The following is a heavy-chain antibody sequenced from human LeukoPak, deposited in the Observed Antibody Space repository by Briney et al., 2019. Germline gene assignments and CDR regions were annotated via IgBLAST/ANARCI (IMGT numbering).Heavy chain of an antibody. CDR3: AREGFGELTTGRNTDYYYYYGMDV. V-gene: IGHV1-2*02. CDR1: GYTFTGYY. D-gene: IGHD3-10*01. Sequence: ASVKVSCKASGYTFTGYYMHWVRQAPGQGLEWMGWINPNSGGTNYAQKLQGSVTMTTDTSTSTAYMELRSLRSDDTAVYYCAREGFGELTTGRNTDYYYYYGMDVWGQGTTVTVSS. J-gene: IGHJ6*02. CDR2: INPNSGGT.